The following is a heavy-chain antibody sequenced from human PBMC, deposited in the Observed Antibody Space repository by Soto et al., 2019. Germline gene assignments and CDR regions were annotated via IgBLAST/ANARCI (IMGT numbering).Heavy chain of an antibody. D-gene: IGHD4-17*01. CDR1: GFTVSSNY. CDR3: ARGPFHDYGGSFDI. Sequence: PGGSLRLSCAASGFTVSSNYMSWVRQAPGKGLEWVSVIYSGGSTYYADSVKGRFTISRDNSKNTLYLQMNSLRAEDTAVYYCARGPFHDYGGSFDIWGQGTMVTVSS. V-gene: IGHV3-66*01. CDR2: IYSGGST. J-gene: IGHJ3*02.